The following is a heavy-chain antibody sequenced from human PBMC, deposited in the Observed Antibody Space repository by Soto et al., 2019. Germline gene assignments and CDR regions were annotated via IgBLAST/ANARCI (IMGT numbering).Heavy chain of an antibody. CDR1: GGSFSGYY. V-gene: IGHV4-34*01. CDR2: IDHSGST. D-gene: IGHD2-15*01. J-gene: IGHJ5*02. CDR3: AREPRGSPRLLRWFDP. Sequence: SETLSLTCAVYGGSFSGYYWSWIRQPPGKGLEWIGEIDHSGSTNYNPSLKSRVTISVDTSKNQFSLKLSSVTAADTAVYYCAREPRGSPRLLRWFDPWGQGTLVTVSS.